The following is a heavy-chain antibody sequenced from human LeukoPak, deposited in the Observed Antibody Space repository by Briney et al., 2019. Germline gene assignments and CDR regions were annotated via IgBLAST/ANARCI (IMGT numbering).Heavy chain of an antibody. CDR1: GFTFSDYY. CDR3: ARALDYYYYMDV. J-gene: IGHJ6*03. CDR2: ISSSGSTI. Sequence: GXSLRLSCAASGFTFSDYYMSWIRQAPGKGLEWISYISSSGSTIYYADSVKGRFTISRDNAKNSLYLQMNSLRAEDTAVYYCARALDYYYYMDVWGKGTTVTVSS. V-gene: IGHV3-11*04.